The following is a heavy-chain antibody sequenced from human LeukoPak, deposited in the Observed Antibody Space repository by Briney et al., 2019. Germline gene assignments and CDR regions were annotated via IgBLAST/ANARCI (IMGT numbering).Heavy chain of an antibody. D-gene: IGHD3-3*01. Sequence: TGGSLRLYCAPSGFTFSSYSMNWVRQAPGKGLEWVPSISSSSSYIYYADSVKGRFTISRDNAKSSLYLQMNSLRAEDTAVYYCARDRVEYYDFWSGYLGPDWGQGTLVTVSS. V-gene: IGHV3-21*01. CDR1: GFTFSSYS. CDR2: ISSSSSYI. CDR3: ARDRVEYYDFWSGYLGPD. J-gene: IGHJ4*02.